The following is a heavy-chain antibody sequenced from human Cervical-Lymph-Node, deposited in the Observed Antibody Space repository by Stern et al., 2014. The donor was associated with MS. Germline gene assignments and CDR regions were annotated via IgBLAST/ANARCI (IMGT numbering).Heavy chain of an antibody. V-gene: IGHV3-30*18. Sequence: VQLVESGGGVVQPGKSLRLSCAAPGFTFSSFGMHWVRQAPGKGLEWVAVISYDGSNKYYADSVKGRFTISRDYSKNTLFLQMNSLRAEDTAVYYCAKEIVLKPTHYYYGMDVWGQGTTVTVSS. CDR2: ISYDGSNK. CDR1: GFTFSSFG. J-gene: IGHJ6*02. CDR3: AKEIVLKPTHYYYGMDV. D-gene: IGHD2-8*01.